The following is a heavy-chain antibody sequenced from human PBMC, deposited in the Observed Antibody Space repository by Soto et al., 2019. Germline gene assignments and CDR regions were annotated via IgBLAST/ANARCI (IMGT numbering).Heavy chain of an antibody. CDR3: ARVVPCAEAWFGS. CDR1: GYTFSNYG. Sequence: ALGKGSSKLSGYTFSNYGIPWVRPAPGQRLALLGWFSLSSDGTSYGQRCRGRGSMATDTSTTTAYMELRSLRSHATAASYCARVVPCAEAWFGSCGQRPLVTVSS. V-gene: IGHV1-18*01. J-gene: IGHJ5*01. CDR2: FSLSSDGT.